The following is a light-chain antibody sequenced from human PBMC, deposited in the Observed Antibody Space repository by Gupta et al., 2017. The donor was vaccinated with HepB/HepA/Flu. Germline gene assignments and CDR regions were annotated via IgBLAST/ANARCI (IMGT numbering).Light chain of an antibody. V-gene: IGKV1-39*01. CDR3: QQRYSTLTWT. Sequence: IKVTQSSPSMSASLGERGTITCRASQSINSYLNWYQQKPGNAPKLLIDDASSLQSGVTSRCSGSGSGTDFTITISSLQPEDYATYYCQQRYSTLTWTFGQGTKVEIK. CDR1: QSINSY. CDR2: DAS. J-gene: IGKJ1*01.